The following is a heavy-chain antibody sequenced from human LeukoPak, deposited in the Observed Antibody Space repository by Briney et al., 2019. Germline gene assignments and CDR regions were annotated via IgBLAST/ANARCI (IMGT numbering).Heavy chain of an antibody. J-gene: IGHJ4*02. V-gene: IGHV1-8*01. CDR2: MNPNSGNT. CDR1: GYTFTSYD. CDR3: ARAYSNGWFDFDY. D-gene: IGHD6-19*01. Sequence: ASVKVSCKASGYTFTSYDISWVRQATGQGLEWMGWMNPNSGNTGYAQKFQGRVTITRNNSISTAYMDLSSLTSDDTAVYYCARAYSNGWFDFDYWGQGTLVTVSS.